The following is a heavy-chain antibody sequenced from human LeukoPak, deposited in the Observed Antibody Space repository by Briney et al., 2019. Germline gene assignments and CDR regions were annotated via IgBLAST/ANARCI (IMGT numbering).Heavy chain of an antibody. V-gene: IGHV3-30*18. CDR1: GFTFSSYG. CDR3: AKGVSGWFFDY. J-gene: IGHJ4*02. Sequence: GSLRLSCAASGFTFSSYGMHWVRQAPGKGLEWVAVISYDGSNKYYADSVKGRFTISRDNSKNTLYLQMNCLRAEDTAVYYCAKGVSGWFFDYWGQGTLVTVSS. CDR2: ISYDGSNK. D-gene: IGHD6-19*01.